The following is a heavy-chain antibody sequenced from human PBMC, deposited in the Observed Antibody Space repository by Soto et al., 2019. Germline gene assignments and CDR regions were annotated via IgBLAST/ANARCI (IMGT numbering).Heavy chain of an antibody. D-gene: IGHD4-17*01. V-gene: IGHV3-21*01. CDR2: ISSSSSYI. Sequence: GGSLRLSCAASGFTFSSYSMNWVRQAPGKGLEWVSSISSSSSYIYYADSVKGRFTISRDNAKNSLYLQMNSLRAEDTAVYYCARAGRVGDYPTHTHYGMDVWGQGTTVTVSS. CDR1: GFTFSSYS. J-gene: IGHJ6*02. CDR3: ARAGRVGDYPTHTHYGMDV.